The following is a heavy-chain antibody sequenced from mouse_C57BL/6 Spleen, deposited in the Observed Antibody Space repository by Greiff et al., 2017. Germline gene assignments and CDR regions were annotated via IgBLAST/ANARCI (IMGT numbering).Heavy chain of an antibody. CDR2: ISSGSSTI. CDR1: GFTFSDYG. CDR3: ARPDDYDSYAMDY. D-gene: IGHD2-4*01. J-gene: IGHJ4*01. V-gene: IGHV5-17*01. Sequence: EVQLVESGGGLVKPGGSLKLSCAASGFTFSDYGMHWVRQAPEKGLEWVAYISSGSSTIYYADTVKGRFTISRDNAKNTLFLQMTSLRSEDTAMYYCARPDDYDSYAMDYWGQGTSVTVSS.